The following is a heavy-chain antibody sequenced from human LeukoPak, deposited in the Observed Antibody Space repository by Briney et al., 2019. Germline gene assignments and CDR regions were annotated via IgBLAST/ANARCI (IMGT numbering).Heavy chain of an antibody. V-gene: IGHV3-48*03. CDR1: GFTFSSYE. CDR2: ISSSGATM. D-gene: IGHD1/OR15-1a*01. CDR3: ATGWTNDY. Sequence: GGSLRLSCAASGFTFSSYEMNWVRQAPGKGLEWVSYISSSGATMYYADSVKGRFTMSRDNAKNSLYLQMNSLRAEDTAVYYCATGWTNDYWGQGTLVTVSS. J-gene: IGHJ4*02.